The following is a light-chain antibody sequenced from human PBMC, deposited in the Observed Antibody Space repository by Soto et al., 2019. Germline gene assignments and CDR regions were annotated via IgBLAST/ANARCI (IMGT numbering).Light chain of an antibody. Sequence: DIQMTQSPSSLSASVGDRVTITCRASQDISNYLHWYQQKPGKGPKLLIYDASNLETGVPSRFSGSGSGTDFTFTISSLQPEDIATYYCQQYDNLPYTFGQGTKLEIK. V-gene: IGKV1-33*01. CDR1: QDISNY. CDR2: DAS. J-gene: IGKJ2*01. CDR3: QQYDNLPYT.